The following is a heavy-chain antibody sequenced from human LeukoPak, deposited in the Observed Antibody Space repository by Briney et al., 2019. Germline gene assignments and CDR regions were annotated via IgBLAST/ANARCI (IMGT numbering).Heavy chain of an antibody. J-gene: IGHJ4*02. CDR2: IREDGTEI. D-gene: IGHD2-15*01. CDR1: GFTFSSHW. CDR3: ARGVYSIDY. Sequence: GGSLKLSCAASGFTFSSHWMNWVRQAPGKGLEWVANIREDGTEIYYMDSVKGRFTISRDNGKNSLYLQMNSLRAEDTAVYYCARGVYSIDYWGQGTLVTVSS. V-gene: IGHV3-7*01.